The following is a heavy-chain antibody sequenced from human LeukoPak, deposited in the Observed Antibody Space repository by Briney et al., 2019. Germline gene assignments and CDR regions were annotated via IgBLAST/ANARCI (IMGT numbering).Heavy chain of an antibody. CDR3: ARDLDDFWSGPFDY. J-gene: IGHJ4*02. CDR1: GGTFSSYA. V-gene: IGHV1-69*06. CDR2: IIPIFGTA. D-gene: IGHD3-3*01. Sequence: SVKVSCKAPGGTFSSYAISWVRQAPGQGLEWKGGIIPIFGTANYAQEFQGRVTITADKSTSTAYMELSSLRSEDTAVYYCARDLDDFWSGPFDYWGQGTLVTVSS.